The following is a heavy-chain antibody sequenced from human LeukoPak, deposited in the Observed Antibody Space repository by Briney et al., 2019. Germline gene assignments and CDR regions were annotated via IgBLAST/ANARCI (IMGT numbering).Heavy chain of an antibody. V-gene: IGHV3-23*01. CDR3: AKDQGIQLADDAFDI. D-gene: IGHD5-18*01. CDR1: GFTFSSDA. Sequence: GGSLRLSCAASGFTFSSDAMSWVRQAPGKGLKWVSAISGSGGSTYYADSVKGRFTISRDNSKNTLYLQMNSLRAEDTAVYYCAKDQGIQLADDAFDIWGQGTMVTVSS. CDR2: ISGSGGST. J-gene: IGHJ3*02.